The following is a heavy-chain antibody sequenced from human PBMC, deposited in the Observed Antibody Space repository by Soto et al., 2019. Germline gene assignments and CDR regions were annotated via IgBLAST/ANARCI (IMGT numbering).Heavy chain of an antibody. CDR3: ARDTLHYYDSPGY. J-gene: IGHJ4*02. D-gene: IGHD3-22*01. CDR2: ISSSSSYI. CDR1: GFTFSSYS. V-gene: IGHV3-21*01. Sequence: PGWSLRLSCAASGFTFSSYSMNWVRQAPGKGLEWVSSISSSSSYIYYADSVKGRFTISRDNAKNSLYLQMNSLRAEDTAVYYCARDTLHYYDSPGYWGQGTLVTVSS.